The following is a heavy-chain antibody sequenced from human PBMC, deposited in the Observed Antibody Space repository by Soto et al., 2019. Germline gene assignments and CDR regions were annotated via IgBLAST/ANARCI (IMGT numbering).Heavy chain of an antibody. CDR2: MNPNSGNT. D-gene: IGHD3-9*01. V-gene: IGHV1-8*01. Sequence: QVRLVQSGAEVKKPGASVKVSCKASGYTFTSYDINWVRQATGEGLEWMGWMNPNSGNTGYAQKFQGRVTMTRHTSISTAYMELSSLRSEDTAVYYCARVDDILTRYPWFDPWGQGTLVTVSS. CDR1: GYTFTSYD. J-gene: IGHJ5*02. CDR3: ARVDDILTRYPWFDP.